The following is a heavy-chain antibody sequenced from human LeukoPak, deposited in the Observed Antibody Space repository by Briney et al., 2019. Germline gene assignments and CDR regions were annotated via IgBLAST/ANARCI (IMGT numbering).Heavy chain of an antibody. CDR3: ARDPGRIVGDADY. Sequence: GGSLRLSCAASGFTFSSYSMNWVRQAPGKGLEWVSSISSSSSYIYYADSVKGRFTISRDNAKNSLYLQTNSLRAEDTAVYYCARDPGRIVGDADYWGQGALVTVSS. D-gene: IGHD1-26*01. CDR1: GFTFSSYS. J-gene: IGHJ4*02. CDR2: ISSSSSYI. V-gene: IGHV3-21*01.